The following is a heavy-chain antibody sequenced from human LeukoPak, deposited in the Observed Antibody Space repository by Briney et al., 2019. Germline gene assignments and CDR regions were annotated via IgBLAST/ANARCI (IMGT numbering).Heavy chain of an antibody. V-gene: IGHV4-34*01. Sequence: SETLSLTCAVYGGSFSGYYWSWIRQPPGKGLEWIGEINHSGSTNYNPSLKSRVTISVDTSKNQFSLKLSSVTAADTAVYYCASGGSVAGTRYFDYWGQGTLVTVSS. CDR3: ASGGSVAGTRYFDY. J-gene: IGHJ4*02. D-gene: IGHD6-19*01. CDR1: GGSFSGYY. CDR2: INHSGST.